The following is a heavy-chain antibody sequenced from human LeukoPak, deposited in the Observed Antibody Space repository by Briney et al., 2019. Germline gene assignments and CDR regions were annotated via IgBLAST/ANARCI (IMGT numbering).Heavy chain of an antibody. V-gene: IGHV4-34*01. Sequence: SETLSLTCTVSDESFSGYIWSWIRQAPGKGLEWIGEINHSGSPNNNPSLQSRVTLSIDTSNNQFSLTLTSVTAADAGVYYCTRGSTILPIYRWGPGTLVTVSS. D-gene: IGHD2-2*01. CDR3: TRGSTILPIYR. CDR2: INHSGSP. CDR1: DESFSGYI. J-gene: IGHJ4*02.